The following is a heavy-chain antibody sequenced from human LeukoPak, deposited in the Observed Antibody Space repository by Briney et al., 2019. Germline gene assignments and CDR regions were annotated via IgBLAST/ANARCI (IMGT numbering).Heavy chain of an antibody. V-gene: IGHV4-38-2*02. CDR1: GYSIAHGFF. D-gene: IGHD2-15*01. Sequence: SETLTLTCTVSGYSIAHGFFWAWIRQPPGGGLEWIGSLYHSGTTYYNTSLKSRISTSVDTSKNQFSLKLRLVTAADTAVYYCARVEVPRDINDWYFDLWGRGTLVTVSS. J-gene: IGHJ2*01. CDR3: ARVEVPRDINDWYFDL. CDR2: LYHSGTT.